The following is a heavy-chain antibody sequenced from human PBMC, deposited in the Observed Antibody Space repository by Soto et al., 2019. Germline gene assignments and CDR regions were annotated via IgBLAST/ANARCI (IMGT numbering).Heavy chain of an antibody. Sequence: SETLSLTCAVSGGSISSGGYSWSWIRQPPGKGLEWIGYIYHSGSTYYNPSLKSRVTISVDRSKNQFSLKLSSVTAADTAVYYCARDFWDYDSSGYPQGNWFDPWGQGTLVTVSS. V-gene: IGHV4-30-2*01. CDR3: ARDFWDYDSSGYPQGNWFDP. CDR2: IYHSGST. J-gene: IGHJ5*02. CDR1: GGSISSGGYS. D-gene: IGHD3-22*01.